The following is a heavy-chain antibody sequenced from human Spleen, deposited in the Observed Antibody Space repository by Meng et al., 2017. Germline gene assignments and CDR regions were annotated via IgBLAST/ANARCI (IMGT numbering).Heavy chain of an antibody. J-gene: IGHJ2*01. V-gene: IGHV3-9*01. CDR3: AKGLPYCSGGSCYDGYFVL. Sequence: SLKISCASSGFTFDDYAMHWVRQAPGKGLEWVSSISWNSGSIGYADSVKGRFTISRDNAKNSLYLQMNSLRAEDTALYYCAKGLPYCSGGSCYDGYFVLWGRGNPV. D-gene: IGHD2-15*01. CDR1: GFTFDDYA. CDR2: ISWNSGSI.